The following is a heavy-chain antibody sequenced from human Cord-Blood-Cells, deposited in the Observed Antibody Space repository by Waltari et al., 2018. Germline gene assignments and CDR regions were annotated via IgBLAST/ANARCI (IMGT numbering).Heavy chain of an antibody. CDR1: GYTFTGYY. V-gene: IGHV1-2*02. CDR2: INPNRGGT. J-gene: IGHJ3*02. CDR3: ARFFTGCSSTSCYYNAFDI. Sequence: QVQLVQSGAEVKKPGASVKVSCKASGYTFTGYYMHWVRQAPGQGLEWMGWINPNRGGTNYAQKFQGRVTMTRDTSISTAYMELSRLRSDDTAVYYCARFFTGCSSTSCYYNAFDIWGQGTMVTVSS. D-gene: IGHD2-2*01.